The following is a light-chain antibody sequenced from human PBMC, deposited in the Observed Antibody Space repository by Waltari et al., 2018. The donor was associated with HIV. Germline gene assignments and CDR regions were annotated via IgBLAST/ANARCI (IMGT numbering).Light chain of an antibody. J-gene: IGKJ1*01. V-gene: IGKV1-39*01. CDR3: QQTYSTPLT. Sequence: DIQMTQSPSSLSASVVDRVIITCRASQTITNYLNWYQQKPGKAPRLLIFAASRLQTGVPSRFSGSGSGTDFTLTISSLQPEDFATYYCQQTYSTPLTFGLGTKVEIK. CDR2: AAS. CDR1: QTITNY.